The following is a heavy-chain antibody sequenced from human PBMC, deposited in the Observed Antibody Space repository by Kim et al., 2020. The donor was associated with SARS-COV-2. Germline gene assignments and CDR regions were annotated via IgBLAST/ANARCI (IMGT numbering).Heavy chain of an antibody. D-gene: IGHD4-17*01. Sequence: ASMKVSCKASGYTFTNFAIHWVRQAPGQSLEAMGWINTGDGNTEYAQKFQGTVTITRDRSASTAYMELSSLTSEDTAMYYCARVYGDYANYFDSWGQGTLVTVSS. CDR1: GYTFTNFA. CDR2: INTGDGNT. J-gene: IGHJ4*02. CDR3: ARVYGDYANYFDS. V-gene: IGHV1-3*04.